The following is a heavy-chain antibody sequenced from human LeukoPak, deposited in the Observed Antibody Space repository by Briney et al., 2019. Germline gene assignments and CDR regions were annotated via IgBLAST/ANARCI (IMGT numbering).Heavy chain of an antibody. J-gene: IGHJ5*02. V-gene: IGHV3-49*03. Sequence: GGSLRLSCTGSGFRFGDYVMSWFRQAPGKGLEWVGFIRSKSYSGTTEYAASVKGRFSISRDDSKSIAYLQMNSLETEDTAVYYCATDFYDSTWGQGTLVTVSS. CDR2: IRSKSYSGTT. D-gene: IGHD3-22*01. CDR1: GFRFGDYV. CDR3: ATDFYDST.